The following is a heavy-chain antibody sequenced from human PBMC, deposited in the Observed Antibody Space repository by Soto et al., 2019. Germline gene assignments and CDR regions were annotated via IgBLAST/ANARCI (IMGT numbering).Heavy chain of an antibody. D-gene: IGHD2-15*01. CDR1: GFTFRNFE. J-gene: IGHJ5*02. CDR2: ISGSTDDT. V-gene: IGHV3-23*01. Sequence: PGGFLRLSCAASGFTFRNFEMHWVRQAPGKGLAWVSSISGSTDDTFYADSVKGRFTISRDNSKNTLFLQMNSLRAEDTAVYYCAKEVFGVVAGSGLDTWGQGT. CDR3: AKEVFGVVAGSGLDT.